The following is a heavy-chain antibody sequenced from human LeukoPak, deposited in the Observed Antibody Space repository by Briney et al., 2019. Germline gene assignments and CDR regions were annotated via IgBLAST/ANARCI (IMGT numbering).Heavy chain of an antibody. CDR2: ISSNGGST. J-gene: IGHJ5*02. CDR1: GFTFSSYA. D-gene: IGHD6-13*01. V-gene: IGHV3-64D*06. CDR3: VKEDSSSWYGNWFDP. Sequence: GGSLRLSCSASGFTFSSYAMHRVRQAPGKGLEYVSAISSNGGSTYYADSVKGRFTISRDNSKNTLYLQMSSLRAEDTAVYYCVKEDSSSWYGNWFDPWGQGTLVTVSS.